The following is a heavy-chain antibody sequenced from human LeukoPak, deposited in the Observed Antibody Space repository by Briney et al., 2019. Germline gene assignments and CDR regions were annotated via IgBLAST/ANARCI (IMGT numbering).Heavy chain of an antibody. Sequence: ASVKVSCKASGYTFTGYYMHWVRQAPGQGLEWMGWINPNSGGTNYAQKFQGRVTMTRDTSISTAYMELSRLRSDDTAVYYFARDLKAVAGGGYYFDYWGQGTLVTVSS. CDR2: INPNSGGT. D-gene: IGHD6-19*01. J-gene: IGHJ4*02. CDR3: ARDLKAVAGGGYYFDY. CDR1: GYTFTGYY. V-gene: IGHV1-2*02.